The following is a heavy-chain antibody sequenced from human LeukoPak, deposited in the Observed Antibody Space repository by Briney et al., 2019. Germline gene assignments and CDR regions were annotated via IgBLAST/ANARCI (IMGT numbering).Heavy chain of an antibody. D-gene: IGHD3-22*01. CDR3: AKTDSSGYILDY. Sequence: PGGSLRLSCAASGFTFSSYGMHWVRQAPGKGLEWVAVIWYDGSNEYYADSVKGRFTISRDNSKNTLYLQMNSLRAEDTAVYYCAKTDSSGYILDYWGQGTLVTVSS. CDR2: IWYDGSNE. V-gene: IGHV3-33*06. J-gene: IGHJ4*02. CDR1: GFTFSSYG.